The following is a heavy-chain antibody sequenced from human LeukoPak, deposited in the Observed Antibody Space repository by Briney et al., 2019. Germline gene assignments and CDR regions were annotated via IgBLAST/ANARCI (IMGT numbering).Heavy chain of an antibody. D-gene: IGHD3-22*01. Sequence: ASVKLSCKASGYTFTGYYLHWMRHAPGQGHELKGWINPNSSGTNYAQKFQGRVTMTRATSIRTAYMKLSRVRSDDTAVYYCARGTSGYYYVGAFDIWGQGTMVTVSS. CDR1: GYTFTGYY. J-gene: IGHJ3*02. CDR3: ARGTSGYYYVGAFDI. CDR2: INPNSSGT. V-gene: IGHV1-2*02.